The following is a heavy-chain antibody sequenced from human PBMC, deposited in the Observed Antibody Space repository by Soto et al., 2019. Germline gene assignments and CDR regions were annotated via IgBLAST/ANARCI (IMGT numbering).Heavy chain of an antibody. CDR3: ARDRGIAAAGTDWFDP. J-gene: IGHJ5*02. Sequence: QVQLVQSGAEVKKPGSSVKVSCKASGGTFSSYAISWVRQAPGQGLEWMGGIIPIFGTANYAQKFQGRVTITADESPSTADMELSSLRSEDTAVYYCARDRGIAAAGTDWFDPWGQGTLVTVSS. CDR1: GGTFSSYA. D-gene: IGHD6-13*01. V-gene: IGHV1-69*12. CDR2: IIPIFGTA.